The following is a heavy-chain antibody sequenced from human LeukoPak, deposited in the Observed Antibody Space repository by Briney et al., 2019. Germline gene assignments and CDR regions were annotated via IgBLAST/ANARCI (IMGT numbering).Heavy chain of an antibody. CDR3: AGAKYCSGGSCYSDYYYMDV. V-gene: IGHV4-38-2*02. CDR1: GYSISSGYY. D-gene: IGHD2-15*01. Sequence: SETLSLTCTVSGYSISSGYYWGSIRQPPGKGLEWIGSIYHSGSTYYNPSLKSRVTISVDTSKNQFSLKLSSVTAADTAVYYCAGAKYCSGGSCYSDYYYMDVWGKGTTVTVSS. J-gene: IGHJ6*03. CDR2: IYHSGST.